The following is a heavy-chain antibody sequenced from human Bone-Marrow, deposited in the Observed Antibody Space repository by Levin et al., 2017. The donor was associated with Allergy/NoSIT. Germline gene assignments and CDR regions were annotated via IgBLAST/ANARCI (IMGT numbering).Heavy chain of an antibody. Sequence: ASVKVSCKASGGTFSSYAISWVRQAPGQGLEWMGGIIPIFGTANYAQKFQGRVTITADESTSTAYMELSSLRSEDTAVYYCAREGSYFLAEYFQHWGQGTLVTVSS. CDR1: GGTFSSYA. CDR3: AREGSYFLAEYFQH. CDR2: IIPIFGTA. D-gene: IGHD1-26*01. V-gene: IGHV1-69*13. J-gene: IGHJ1*01.